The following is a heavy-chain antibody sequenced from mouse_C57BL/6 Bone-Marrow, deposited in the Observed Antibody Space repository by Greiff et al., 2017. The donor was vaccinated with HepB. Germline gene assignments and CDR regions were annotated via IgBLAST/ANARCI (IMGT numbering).Heavy chain of an antibody. J-gene: IGHJ4*01. CDR3: VRKDYGSTDAMDY. CDR2: IRSKSNNYAT. D-gene: IGHD1-1*01. CDR1: GFSFNTYA. V-gene: IGHV10-1*01. Sequence: EVKVEESGGGLVQPKGSLKLSCAASGFSFNTYAMNWVRQAPGKGLEWVARIRSKSNNYATYYADSVKDRFTISRDDSESMLYLQMNNLKTEDTAMYYCVRKDYGSTDAMDYWGQGTSVTVSS.